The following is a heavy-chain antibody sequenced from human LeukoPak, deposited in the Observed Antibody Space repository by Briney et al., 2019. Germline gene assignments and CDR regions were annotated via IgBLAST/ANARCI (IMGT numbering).Heavy chain of an antibody. Sequence: PSETLSLTCAVSGGSISSNNWWSWVRQPPGKGLEWIGSISYSGSTSYNPSLKSRVTISVDTSKNQFSLKLSSVTAADTAVYYCAREAMVRGVIGPDYYYYMDVWGKGTTVTISS. V-gene: IGHV4-4*02. CDR3: AREAMVRGVIGPDYYYYMDV. CDR1: GGSISSNNW. D-gene: IGHD3-10*01. CDR2: ISYSGST. J-gene: IGHJ6*03.